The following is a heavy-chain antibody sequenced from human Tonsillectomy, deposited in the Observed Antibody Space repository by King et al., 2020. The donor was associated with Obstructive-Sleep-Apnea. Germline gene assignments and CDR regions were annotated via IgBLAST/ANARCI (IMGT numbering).Heavy chain of an antibody. J-gene: IGHJ6*02. V-gene: IGHV3-53*04. CDR2: IYSGGST. Sequence: VQLVESGGGLVQPGGSLRLSCAASGFTVSSNYMSWVRQAPGKGLEWVSVIYSGGSTYYADSVKGRFTISRHNSKNTLYLQMNSLRAEDTAVYYWATTAGRSYYYGMDVWGQGTTVTVSS. CDR3: ATTAGRSYYYGMDV. D-gene: IGHD6-13*01. CDR1: GFTVSSNY.